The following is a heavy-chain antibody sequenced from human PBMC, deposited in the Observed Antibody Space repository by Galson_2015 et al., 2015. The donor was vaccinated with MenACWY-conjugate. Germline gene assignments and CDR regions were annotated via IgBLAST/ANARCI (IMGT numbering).Heavy chain of an antibody. V-gene: IGHV3-48*02. CDR3: ARVPGYSYGYYDW. CDR1: GFTFSTYS. Sequence: SLRLSCAASGFTFSTYSMNWVRQAPGKGLEWVLYISSSSSTIYYADSVKGRFTISRDNAKNSLYLQMNTLRDEVTAVYYCARVPGYSYGYYDWWGQGTLVTVSS. J-gene: IGHJ4*02. D-gene: IGHD5-18*01. CDR2: ISSSSSTI.